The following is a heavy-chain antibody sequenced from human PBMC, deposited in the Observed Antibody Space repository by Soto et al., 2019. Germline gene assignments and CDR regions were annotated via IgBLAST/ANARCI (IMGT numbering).Heavy chain of an antibody. V-gene: IGHV3-33*01. D-gene: IGHD3-3*01. Sequence: GGSLRLSCAASGFTFSSYGMHWVRQAPGKGLEWVAVIWYDGSNKYYADSVKGRFTISRDNSKNTLYLQMNSLRAEDTAVYYCARGLGVRDYDFWSGYYTGRFDPWGQGTLVTVSS. CDR3: ARGLGVRDYDFWSGYYTGRFDP. J-gene: IGHJ5*02. CDR1: GFTFSSYG. CDR2: IWYDGSNK.